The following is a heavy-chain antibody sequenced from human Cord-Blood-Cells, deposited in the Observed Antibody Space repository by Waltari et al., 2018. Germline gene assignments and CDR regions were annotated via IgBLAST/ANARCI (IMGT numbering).Heavy chain of an antibody. Sequence: QVQLVQSGAEVKKPGSSVKVSCKASGGTFSSYAISWVRQAPGQGLEWMGGINPIFGTANYAKKFQGRVTITAEQSTSTAYMELSSLRSEDTAVYYCARGGLGIAAAGSDYWGQGTLVTVSS. V-gene: IGHV1-69*01. D-gene: IGHD6-13*01. J-gene: IGHJ4*02. CDR1: GGTFSSYA. CDR3: ARGGLGIAAAGSDY. CDR2: INPIFGTA.